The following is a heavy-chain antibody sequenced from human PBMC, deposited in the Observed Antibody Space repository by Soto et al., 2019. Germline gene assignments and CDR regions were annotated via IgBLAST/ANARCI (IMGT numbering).Heavy chain of an antibody. CDR1: GGSISSYY. CDR3: ARQVGSSWYPYFDY. CDR2: IYYSGST. V-gene: IGHV4-59*08. Sequence: SETLSLTCTVTGGSISSYYWSLIRQPPGKGLEWIEYIYYSGSTNYNPSLKSRVTMSVDTSKNQFSLKLSSVTAADTAVYYCARQVGSSWYPYFDYWGQGTLVTVSS. D-gene: IGHD6-13*01. J-gene: IGHJ4*02.